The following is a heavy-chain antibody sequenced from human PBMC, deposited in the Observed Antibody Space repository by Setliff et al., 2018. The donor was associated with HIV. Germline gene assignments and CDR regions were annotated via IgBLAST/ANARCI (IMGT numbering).Heavy chain of an antibody. CDR1: GFTFNKAW. CDR3: TTDLIIRGVIIDGALR. Sequence: PGGSLRLSCAASGFTFNKAWMSWVRQAPGKGLEWVGRIKSKTDGGTPDYAAPVKGRFTISRDDSKNMLYLQMNSLETEDTAVYYCTTDLIIRGVIIDGALRWGQGTLVTVSS. D-gene: IGHD3-10*01. J-gene: IGHJ4*02. V-gene: IGHV3-15*01. CDR2: IKSKTDGGTP.